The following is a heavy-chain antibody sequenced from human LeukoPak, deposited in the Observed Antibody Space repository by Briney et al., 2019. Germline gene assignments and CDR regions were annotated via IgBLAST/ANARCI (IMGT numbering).Heavy chain of an antibody. CDR1: GYSISSGYY. D-gene: IGHD6-6*01. J-gene: IGHJ6*03. Sequence: SETLSLTCTVSGYSISSGYYWGWIRQPPGKGLEWIGSIYYSGTTHYNPSLKSRVTIAVDTSKNQFSLKLISVTAADTAVYYCAKSGIAARFSGRYSYNYMDVWGKGTTVTVSS. V-gene: IGHV4-38-2*02. CDR3: AKSGIAARFSGRYSYNYMDV. CDR2: IYYSGTT.